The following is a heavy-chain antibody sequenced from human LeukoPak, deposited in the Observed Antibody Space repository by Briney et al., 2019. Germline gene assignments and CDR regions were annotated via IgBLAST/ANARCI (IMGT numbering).Heavy chain of an antibody. CDR2: ISSSGNT. V-gene: IGHV4-4*07. D-gene: IGHD2-15*01. Sequence: TSETLSLTCTVSGGSISNYYWSWIRQPAGKGLEWIGRISSSGNTDCNPSLKSRLTMSVDMSKNQFSLKLNSVTAADTAVYYCAREGRSSTPGYWGQGTLVTVSS. CDR3: AREGRSSTPGY. J-gene: IGHJ4*02. CDR1: GGSISNYY.